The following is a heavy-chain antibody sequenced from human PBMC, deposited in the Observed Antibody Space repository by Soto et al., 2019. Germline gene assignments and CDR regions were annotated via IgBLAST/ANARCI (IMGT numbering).Heavy chain of an antibody. Sequence: SETLSLTCAVYGGSFINHYWSWIRQPPGKGLEWIGGINHIGITNYSPSLKSRVTLSVDTFKKQFSLKLSSVAAADTAVYYCARGDILIGSRNWFDPWGQGTLVTVSS. CDR3: ARGDILIGSRNWFDP. V-gene: IGHV4-34*01. D-gene: IGHD3-9*01. CDR2: INHIGIT. CDR1: GGSFINHY. J-gene: IGHJ5*02.